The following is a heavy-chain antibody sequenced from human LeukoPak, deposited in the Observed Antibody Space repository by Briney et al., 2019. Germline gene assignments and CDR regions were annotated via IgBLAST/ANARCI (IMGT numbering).Heavy chain of an antibody. Sequence: GGSLRLSCAASGFTFSSYSMNWVRQAPGKGLEWVSYISSSSSTIYYADSVKGRFTISRDNAKNSLYLQMNSLRAEDTAVYYCARDLINMVRGVIWAFDIWGQGTMVTVSS. CDR2: ISSSSSTI. CDR1: GFTFSSYS. V-gene: IGHV3-48*04. J-gene: IGHJ3*02. D-gene: IGHD3-10*01. CDR3: ARDLINMVRGVIWAFDI.